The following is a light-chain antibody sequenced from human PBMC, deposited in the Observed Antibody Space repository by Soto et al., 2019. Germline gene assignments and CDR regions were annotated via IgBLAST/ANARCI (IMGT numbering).Light chain of an antibody. CDR2: GAS. J-gene: IGKJ1*01. CDR3: QQHDNSPWM. CDR1: QSVSNTY. Sequence: EIVLTQSPGTLSLSPWERATLSCRASQSVSNTYVAWYQHIPGQTPRLLIYGASNRATGIPDRFSGSGSGTDFTLTISRLEPEDFAVYYCQQHDNSPWMFGQGTKVDIK. V-gene: IGKV3-20*01.